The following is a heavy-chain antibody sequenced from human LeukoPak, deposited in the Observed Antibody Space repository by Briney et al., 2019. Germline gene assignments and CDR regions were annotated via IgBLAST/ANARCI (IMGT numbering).Heavy chain of an antibody. CDR2: INHSGST. CDR3: ARGHYYYDSSGYYIYPAKDYGMDV. V-gene: IGHV4-34*01. D-gene: IGHD3-22*01. J-gene: IGHJ6*02. CDR1: GGSFSGYY. Sequence: RPSETLSLTCAVYGGSFSGYYWSWIRQPPGKGLEWIGEINHSGSTNYNPSLKSRVTISVDTSKNQFSLKLSSVTAADTAVYYCARGHYYYDSSGYYIYPAKDYGMDVWGQGTTVTVSS.